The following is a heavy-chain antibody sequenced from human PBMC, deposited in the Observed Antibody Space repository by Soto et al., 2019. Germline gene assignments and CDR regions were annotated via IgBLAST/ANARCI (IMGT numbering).Heavy chain of an antibody. D-gene: IGHD4-17*01. CDR3: TTVTGDYSYYYYMDV. CDR2: IKSKTDGGTT. V-gene: IGHV3-15*01. Sequence: GGSLRLSCAASGFTFSNAWMSWARQAPGKGLEWVGRIKSKTDGGTTDYAAPVKGRFTISRDDSKNTLYLQMNSLKTEDTAVYYCTTVTGDYSYYYYMDVWGKGTTVTVSS. CDR1: GFTFSNAW. J-gene: IGHJ6*03.